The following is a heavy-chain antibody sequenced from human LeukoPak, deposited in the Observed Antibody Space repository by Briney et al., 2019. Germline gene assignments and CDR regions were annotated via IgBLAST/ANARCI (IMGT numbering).Heavy chain of an antibody. CDR1: GGSISSGGYY. Sequence: SETLSLTCTVSGGSISSGGYYWSWIRQHPGKGLEWIGYIYYSGSTYYNPSLKSRVTISVDTSKNQFSLKLSSVTAADTAVYYCARGGYQEYYFDYWGQGTLVTVSS. V-gene: IGHV4-31*03. J-gene: IGHJ4*02. CDR3: ARGGYQEYYFDY. CDR2: IYYSGST. D-gene: IGHD2-15*01.